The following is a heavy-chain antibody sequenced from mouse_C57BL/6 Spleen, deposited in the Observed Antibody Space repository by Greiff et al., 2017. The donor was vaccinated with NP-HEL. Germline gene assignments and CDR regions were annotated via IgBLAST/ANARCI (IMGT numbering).Heavy chain of an antibody. Sequence: VKLMESGPGLVQPSQSLSITCTASGFSLTSYGVHWVRQSPGKGLEWLGVIWSGGSTDYNAAFISRMSICNDNSKSKVFFKMNSLQADDTAIYYCGGPMITTGGDYYAMDYWGQGTSVTVSS. CDR2: IWSGGST. CDR3: GGPMITTGGDYYAMDY. J-gene: IGHJ4*01. CDR1: GFSLTSYG. D-gene: IGHD2-4*01. V-gene: IGHV2-2*01.